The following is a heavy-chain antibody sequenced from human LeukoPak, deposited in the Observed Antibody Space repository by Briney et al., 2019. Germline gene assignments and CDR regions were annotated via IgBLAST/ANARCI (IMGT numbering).Heavy chain of an antibody. CDR3: ARAPYHSGWRLED. J-gene: IGHJ4*02. D-gene: IGHD5-12*01. Sequence: SETLSLTCTVSGGSVASGGCYWSWNRQPAGKGVKWIGRMSTSGSSNYNPSLKSRVTISVDTTKNQFSLRLSSVTAADTAVYYCARAPYHSGWRLEDWGQGALVTVTS. CDR2: MSTSGSS. V-gene: IGHV4-61*02. CDR1: GGSVASGGCY.